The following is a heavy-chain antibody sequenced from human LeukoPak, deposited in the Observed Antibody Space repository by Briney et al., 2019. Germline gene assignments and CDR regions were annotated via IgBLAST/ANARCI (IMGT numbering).Heavy chain of an antibody. V-gene: IGHV4-34*01. Sequence: PSETLSLTCAVYGGSFSGYYWSWIRQPPGKGLEWIGEINHSGSTNYSPSLKSRVTISVDTSKNQFSLKLSSVTAADTAVYYCARGTDTANPNFDYWGQGTLVTVSS. CDR2: INHSGST. J-gene: IGHJ4*02. CDR1: GGSFSGYY. CDR3: ARGTDTANPNFDY. D-gene: IGHD5-18*01.